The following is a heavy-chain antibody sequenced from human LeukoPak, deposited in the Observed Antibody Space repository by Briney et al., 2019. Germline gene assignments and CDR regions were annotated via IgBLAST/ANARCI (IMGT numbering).Heavy chain of an antibody. D-gene: IGHD3-10*01. CDR1: GGTFSSYA. Sequence: SVKVSCKASGGTFSSYAISWVRQAPGQGLEWMGGIIPIFGTANYAQKFQGRVTITTDESTSTAYMELSSLRSEDAAVYYCARLGYGSGSYSNRLDYWGQGTLVTVSS. J-gene: IGHJ4*02. V-gene: IGHV1-69*05. CDR2: IIPIFGTA. CDR3: ARLGYGSGSYSNRLDY.